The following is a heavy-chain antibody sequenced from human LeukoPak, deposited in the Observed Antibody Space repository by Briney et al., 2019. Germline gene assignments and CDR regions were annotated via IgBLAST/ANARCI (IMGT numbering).Heavy chain of an antibody. CDR2: ITSSSNYI. D-gene: IGHD3-10*01. V-gene: IGHV3-21*03. CDR3: ARDCWDYGSGSYCGIDY. Sequence: GGSLRLSCSASGFTFSSYNMNWVRQAPGKGLEWVSSITSSSNYIYYADSVKGRFTISRDNAKNSLYLQMNSLRAEDTTVYYCARDCWDYGSGSYCGIDYWGQGTLVTVSS. J-gene: IGHJ4*02. CDR1: GFTFSSYN.